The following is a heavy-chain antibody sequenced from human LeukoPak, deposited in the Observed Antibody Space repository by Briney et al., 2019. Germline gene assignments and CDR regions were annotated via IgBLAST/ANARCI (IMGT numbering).Heavy chain of an antibody. D-gene: IGHD3-10*01. J-gene: IGHJ6*02. CDR2: IYYSGST. V-gene: IGHV4-61*01. CDR1: GGSVSSGSCY. CDR3: ARASLVRESREYYYYYGMDV. Sequence: NPSETLSLTCTVSGGSVSSGSCYWSWIRQPPGKGLEWIGYIYYSGSTNYNPSLKSRVTISLDTSKNQFSLKLSSVTAADTAVYYCARASLVRESREYYYYYGMDVWGQGTTVTVSS.